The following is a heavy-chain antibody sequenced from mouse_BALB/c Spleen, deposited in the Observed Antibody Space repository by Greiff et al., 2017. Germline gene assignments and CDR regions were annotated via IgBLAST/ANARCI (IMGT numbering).Heavy chain of an antibody. CDR2: IDPANGNN. V-gene: IGHV14-3*02. Sequence: VQLQQSGAELVKPGASVKLSCTASGFNIKDTYMHWVKQRPEQGLEWIGRIDPANGNNKYDPKFQGKATITADTSSNTAYLQLSSLTSEDTAVYYCARGLGYGSSYWYFDVWGAGTTVTVSS. CDR3: ARGLGYGSSYWYFDV. D-gene: IGHD1-1*01. CDR1: GFNIKDTY. J-gene: IGHJ1*01.